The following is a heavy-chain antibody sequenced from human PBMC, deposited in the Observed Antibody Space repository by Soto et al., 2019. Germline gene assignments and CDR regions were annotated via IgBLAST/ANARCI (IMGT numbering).Heavy chain of an antibody. CDR1: GGTFSSYA. D-gene: IGHD2-15*01. CDR3: AREPPCSGGSCYFDY. CDR2: IIPIFGTA. J-gene: IGHJ4*02. V-gene: IGHV1-69*06. Sequence: ASCKASGGTFSSYAISWVRQAHRQGLEWMGGIIPIFGTANYAQKFQGRVTITADKSTSTAYMELSSLRSEDTAVYYCAREPPCSGGSCYFDYWGQGTLVTVSS.